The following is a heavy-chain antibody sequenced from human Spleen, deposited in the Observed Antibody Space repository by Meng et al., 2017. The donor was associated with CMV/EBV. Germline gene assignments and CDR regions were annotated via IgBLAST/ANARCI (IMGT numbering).Heavy chain of an antibody. CDR1: GFTFSNSD. J-gene: IGHJ5*02. Sequence: GGSLRLSCAASGFTFSNSDMNWVRQAPGKGLEWVSSISSSDNYIYYADSVKGRFTISRDNAKNSLYLQMNSLRAEDTAVYYCARDARIQLWSNNWFDPWGQGTLVTVSS. V-gene: IGHV3-21*06. CDR2: ISSSDNYI. D-gene: IGHD5-18*01. CDR3: ARDARIQLWSNNWFDP.